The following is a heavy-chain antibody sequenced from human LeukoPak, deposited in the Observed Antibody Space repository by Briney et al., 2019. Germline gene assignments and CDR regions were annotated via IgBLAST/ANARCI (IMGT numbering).Heavy chain of an antibody. V-gene: IGHV4-61*02. Sequence: SQTLSLTCSVSGASITSESYYWTWVRQPAGRGLEWIGRIYTSGSTSYNPSLKSRVTISVDTSKNQFSLKLSSVTAADTAVYYCAREGQLATDYWGQGTLVTVSS. J-gene: IGHJ4*02. CDR2: IYTSGST. CDR3: AREGQLATDY. CDR1: GASITSESYY. D-gene: IGHD6-6*01.